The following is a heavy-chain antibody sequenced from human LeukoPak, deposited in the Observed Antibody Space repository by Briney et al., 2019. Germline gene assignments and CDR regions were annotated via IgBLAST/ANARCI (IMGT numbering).Heavy chain of an antibody. V-gene: IGHV3-30-3*01. CDR3: ARGTAATKTGPDY. CDR2: ISYDGSNK. Sequence: GGSLRLSCAASGFTFSSYAMHWVRQAPGKGLEWVAVISYDGSNKYYADSVKGRFTISRDNSKNTLYLQMNSLRAEDTAVYYCARGTAATKTGPDYWGQGTLVTVSS. D-gene: IGHD1-14*01. J-gene: IGHJ4*02. CDR1: GFTFSSYA.